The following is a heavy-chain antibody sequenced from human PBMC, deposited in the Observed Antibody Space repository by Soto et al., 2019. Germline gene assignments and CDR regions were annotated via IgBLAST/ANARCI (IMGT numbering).Heavy chain of an antibody. CDR2: INAGNGNT. D-gene: IGHD3-10*01. J-gene: IGHJ6*03. CDR1: GYTFTSYA. V-gene: IGHV1-3*01. CDR3: ASDSCPVSGNDYYYMDV. Sequence: QVQLVQSGAEVKKPGASVKVSCKASGYTFTSYAMHWVRQAPGQRLEWMGWINAGNGNTKYSQKFQGRVTITRDTSASTAYMKLSSLRSEDTAVYYCASDSCPVSGNDYYYMDVWGKGTTVTVSS.